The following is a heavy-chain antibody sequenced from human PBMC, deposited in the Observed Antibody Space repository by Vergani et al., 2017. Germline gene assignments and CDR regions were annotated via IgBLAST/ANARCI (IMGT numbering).Heavy chain of an antibody. CDR1: GFTFSSYW. CDR3: ARAYGRYDWFDY. D-gene: IGHD1-20*01. CDR2: IKQDGSEK. V-gene: IGHV3-7*03. Sequence: EVQLVESGGGLVQPGGSLRLSCAASGFTFSSYWMSWVRQAPGKGLEWVANIKQDGSEKYYVDSVKGRFTISRDNSKNTLYLQMNSLRVEDTAVYYCARAYGRYDWFDYWGQRTLVTVSS. J-gene: IGHJ4*01.